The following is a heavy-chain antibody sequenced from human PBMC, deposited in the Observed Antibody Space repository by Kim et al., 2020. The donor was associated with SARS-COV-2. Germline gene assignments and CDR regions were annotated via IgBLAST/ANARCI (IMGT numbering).Heavy chain of an antibody. CDR2: GSTT. Sequence: GSTTKNANSVTCRFTISRDNAKKSLSLQMNRLTPEDTAVYYCVREPASWGQGTLVTVSS. J-gene: IGHJ5*02. CDR3: VREPAS. V-gene: IGHV3-11*01.